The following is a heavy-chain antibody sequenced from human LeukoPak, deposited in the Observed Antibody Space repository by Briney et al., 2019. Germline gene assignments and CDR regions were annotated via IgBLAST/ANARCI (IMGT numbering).Heavy chain of an antibody. CDR3: ARGYYGSGSHCCHMDV. CDR2: INHSGST. D-gene: IGHD3-10*01. Sequence: SETLPLTCAVYVGSFSGYYWSWIRQPPGKGLEWIGEINHSGSTNYNSSLKSRVTISVDTSKNQFSLKLSSVTAADTAVYYCARGYYGSGSHCCHMDVWGKGTTITVS. V-gene: IGHV4-34*01. J-gene: IGHJ6*03. CDR1: VGSFSGYY.